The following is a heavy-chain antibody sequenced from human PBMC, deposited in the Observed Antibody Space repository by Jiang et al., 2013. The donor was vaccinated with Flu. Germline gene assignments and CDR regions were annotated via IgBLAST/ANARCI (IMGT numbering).Heavy chain of an antibody. D-gene: IGHD4-17*01. V-gene: IGHV3-23*04. Sequence: VQLVESGGGLVQPGGSLRLSCAASGFTFSSYAMSWVRQAPGKGLEWVSAISGSGASTYYADSVKGRFTISRDNSKNTLYLQMNSLRAEDTAVYYCAKDWYHGDYGLVDYFDYWGQGTLVTVSS. CDR3: AKDWYHGDYGLVDYFDY. CDR1: GFTFSSYA. CDR2: ISGSGAST. J-gene: IGHJ4*02.